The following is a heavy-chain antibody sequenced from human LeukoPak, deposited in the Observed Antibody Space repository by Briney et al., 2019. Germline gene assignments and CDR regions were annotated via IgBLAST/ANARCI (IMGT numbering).Heavy chain of an antibody. CDR1: RYTFTAYY. CDR2: SNPNSGGT. CDR3: ASGQGGNTPN. Sequence: GASAKVSCKASRYTFTAYYVQWVRQAPGQGLEWMGWSNPNSGGTSYPRKFQGRVTMTTDTSINTAYLELSSLGSDDTAVYYCASGQGGNTPNWGQGTLVTVSS. D-gene: IGHD4-23*01. J-gene: IGHJ4*02. V-gene: IGHV1-2*02.